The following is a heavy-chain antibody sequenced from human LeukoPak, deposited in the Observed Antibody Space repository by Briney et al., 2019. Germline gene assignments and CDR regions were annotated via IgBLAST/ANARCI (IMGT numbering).Heavy chain of an antibody. J-gene: IGHJ4*02. CDR2: ISSTGSAI. CDR3: PRVFSYYTYSFDY. V-gene: IGHV3-48*03. CDR1: GFTFRSYE. D-gene: IGHD3-22*01. Sequence: GGSLRLSCAGFGFTFRSYEMNWVRQAPGKGLEWISYISSTGSAIYYADSVKGRFTISRDNAKNSLYLQMNSLRAEDTAVYYCPRVFSYYTYSFDYWGQGTLVTVSS.